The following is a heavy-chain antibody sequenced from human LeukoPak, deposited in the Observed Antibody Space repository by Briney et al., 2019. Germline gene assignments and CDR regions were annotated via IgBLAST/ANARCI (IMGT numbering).Heavy chain of an antibody. CDR3: ARDTRDGYGDQNADY. D-gene: IGHD4-17*01. J-gene: IGHJ4*02. Sequence: ASVKVSCKASGGTFSSYAISWVRQAPGQGLEWMGRIIPIFGTANYAQKFQGRVTITTDESTSTAYMELSSLRSEDTAVHYCARDTRDGYGDQNADYWGQGTLVTVSS. CDR2: IIPIFGTA. CDR1: GGTFSSYA. V-gene: IGHV1-69*05.